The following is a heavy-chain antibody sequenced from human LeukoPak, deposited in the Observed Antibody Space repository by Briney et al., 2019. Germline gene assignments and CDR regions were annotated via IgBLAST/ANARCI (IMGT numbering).Heavy chain of an antibody. CDR1: GYIFTDYY. V-gene: IGHV1-2*06. J-gene: IGHJ4*02. D-gene: IGHD2-2*01. CDR2: INPNSGGT. Sequence: GASVKVSCKASGYIFTDYYIHWVRQAPGQGHEWMGRINPNSGGTNSAQKFQARVTMTSDTSISTAYMEVSGLESDDTAVYYCARARYCYTTSCPLDYWGQGTLVTVSS. CDR3: ARARYCYTTSCPLDY.